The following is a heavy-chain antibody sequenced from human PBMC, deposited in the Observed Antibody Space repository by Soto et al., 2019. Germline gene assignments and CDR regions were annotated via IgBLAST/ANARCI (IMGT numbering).Heavy chain of an antibody. CDR1: GFTFSSYW. V-gene: IGHV3-7*01. Sequence: LRLSCAASGFTFSSYWMSWVRQAPGKGLEWVANIKQDGSEKYYVDSVKGRFTISRDNAKNSLYLQMNSLRAEDTAVYYCARTQVTIFGVVIIPFDYWGQGTLVTVSS. CDR3: ARTQVTIFGVVIIPFDY. D-gene: IGHD3-3*01. CDR2: IKQDGSEK. J-gene: IGHJ4*02.